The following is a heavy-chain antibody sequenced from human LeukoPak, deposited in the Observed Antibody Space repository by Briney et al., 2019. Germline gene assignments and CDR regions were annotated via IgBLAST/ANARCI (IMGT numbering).Heavy chain of an antibody. CDR2: IYHSGST. V-gene: IGHV4-38-2*02. CDR3: ARGIATFYFDY. J-gene: IGHJ4*02. D-gene: IGHD2-21*01. CDR1: GYSISSGFY. Sequence: SETLSLTCTVSGYSISSGFYWGWIRQPPGKGLEWIGHIYHSGSTYYNPSLKSRVTISVDTSKNQFSLKLSSVTAADTAVYYCARGIATFYFDYWGQGTLVTVSS.